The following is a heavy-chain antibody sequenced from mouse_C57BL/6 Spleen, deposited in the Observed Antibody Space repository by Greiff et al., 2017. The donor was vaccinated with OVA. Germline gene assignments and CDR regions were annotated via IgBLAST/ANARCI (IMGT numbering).Heavy chain of an antibody. CDR3: ARWDDPFDY. CDR2: IDPSDSYT. J-gene: IGHJ2*01. V-gene: IGHV1-59*01. Sequence: QVQLQQPGAELVRPGTSVKLSCKASGYTFTGYWMHWVKQRPGQGLEWIGVIDPSDSYTNYNQKFKGKATLTVDTSSSTAYMQLSSLTSEDSAVYYCARWDDPFDYWGQGTTLTVSS. CDR1: GYTFTGYW. D-gene: IGHD4-1*01.